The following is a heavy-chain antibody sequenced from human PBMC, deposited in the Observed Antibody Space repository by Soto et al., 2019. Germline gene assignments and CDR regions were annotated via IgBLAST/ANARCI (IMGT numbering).Heavy chain of an antibody. Sequence: GGSLRLSCAASGFTFSIYWMTWVRQAPGKGLEWVANINQDGSEKYYVDSVKGRFTISRDNAKNSLYLQMSSLRAEDTAVYYCATDPYRYCTSARCSPIGSDYWGQGTLVTVSS. CDR3: ATDPYRYCTSARCSPIGSDY. CDR1: GFTFSIYW. CDR2: INQDGSEK. J-gene: IGHJ4*02. V-gene: IGHV3-7*01. D-gene: IGHD2-8*02.